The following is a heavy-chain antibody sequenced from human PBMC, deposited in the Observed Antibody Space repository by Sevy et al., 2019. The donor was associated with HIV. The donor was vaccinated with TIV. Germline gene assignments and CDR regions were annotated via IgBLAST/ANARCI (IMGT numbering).Heavy chain of an antibody. CDR3: AREGGVPAAKRRYYYYGMDV. CDR1: GFTFSSYA. D-gene: IGHD2-2*01. J-gene: IGHJ6*02. V-gene: IGHV3-30-3*01. CDR2: ISYDGSNK. Sequence: GGSLRLSCVASGFTFSSYAMHWVRQAPGKGLEWVAVISYDGSNKYYADSVKGRFTISRDNSRNTLFLQMNSLRAEDTAVYYCAREGGVPAAKRRYYYYGMDVWGQGTTVTVSS.